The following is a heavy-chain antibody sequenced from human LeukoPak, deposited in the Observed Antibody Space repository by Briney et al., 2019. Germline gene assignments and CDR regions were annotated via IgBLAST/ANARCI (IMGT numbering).Heavy chain of an antibody. CDR1: GVSVSSGSYY. V-gene: IGHV4-61*01. CDR2: IYYSGST. Sequence: SETLSLTCTVSGVSVSSGSYYWCWLRQPPGKGLEWIGYIYYSGSTNYNPSLKSLVTISVDTSKNQFSLKLSSVTAADTAVYYCARVGVTSGPQIDYWGQGTLVTVSS. CDR3: ARVGVTSGPQIDY. J-gene: IGHJ4*02. D-gene: IGHD2-21*02.